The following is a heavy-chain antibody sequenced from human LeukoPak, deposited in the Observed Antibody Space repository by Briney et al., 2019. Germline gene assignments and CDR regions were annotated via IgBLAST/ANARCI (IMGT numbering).Heavy chain of an antibody. V-gene: IGHV3-33*01. J-gene: IGHJ3*02. D-gene: IGHD2-8*01. CDR1: GFTFSNYG. CDR3: ARVRMVYAIDDAFDI. Sequence: GGSLRLSCAASGFTFSNYGMHWVRQAPGKGLEWVAVIWYEGSYKHYADSVKGRFTISRDNSKNTLYLQMNSLRAEDTAVYYCARVRMVYAIDDAFDIWGQGTMVTVSS. CDR2: IWYEGSYK.